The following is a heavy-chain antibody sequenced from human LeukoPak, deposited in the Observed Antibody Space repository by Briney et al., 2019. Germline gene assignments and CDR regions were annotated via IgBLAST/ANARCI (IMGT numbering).Heavy chain of an antibody. CDR1: GGSISSSSYY. J-gene: IGHJ5*02. CDR3: ARFASCTSTICYGWFDP. V-gene: IGHV4-39*07. Sequence: SETLSLTCTVSGGSISSSSYYWGWIRQPPGKVLEWIGSIYYSGSTYYNPSLKSRVTISVDTSNNQFSLDLNSVTAADTAVYYCARFASCTSTICYGWFDPWGQGTLVTVSS. CDR2: IYYSGST. D-gene: IGHD2-2*01.